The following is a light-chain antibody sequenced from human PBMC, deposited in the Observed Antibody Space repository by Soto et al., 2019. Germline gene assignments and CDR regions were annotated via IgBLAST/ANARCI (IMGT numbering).Light chain of an antibody. J-gene: IGKJ1*01. CDR1: QSFSSY. V-gene: IGKV1-39*01. Sequence: DTQMTQSPPSLSASVGDLVTITCLASQSFSSYLNWYQQKPGKAPKLLIYAASSLQSGGPSRFIGRGSGTDFTLTISSLQPEDFATYYCQQSYTTRWTFGQGTKVDNK. CDR2: AAS. CDR3: QQSYTTRWT.